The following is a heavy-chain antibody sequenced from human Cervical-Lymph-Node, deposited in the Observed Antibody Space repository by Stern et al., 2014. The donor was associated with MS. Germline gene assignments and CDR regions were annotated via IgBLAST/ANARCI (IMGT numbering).Heavy chain of an antibody. CDR2: IFPVFGTP. J-gene: IGHJ5*02. D-gene: IGHD6-13*01. V-gene: IGHV1-69*12. CDR3: ALSSESSDRWYSLGYDL. CDR1: GGTFSKFP. Sequence: QVQLVQSGAEVTKPGSSVTLSCKASGGTFSKFPSSWVRQAPGQGLELIGGIFPVFGTPTYAQEFRGRVTITADVSTSTVYMELSSLRSDDTAVYYCALSSESSDRWYSLGYDLWGQGTLVTVSS.